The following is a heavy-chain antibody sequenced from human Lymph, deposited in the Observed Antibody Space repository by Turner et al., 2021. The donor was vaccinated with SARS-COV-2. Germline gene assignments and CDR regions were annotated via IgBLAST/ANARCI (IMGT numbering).Heavy chain of an antibody. CDR1: GATFSSYA. CDR3: ARGRLDSFGGGYYSWFDP. CDR2: ISPILGIA. D-gene: IGHD1-26*01. J-gene: IGHJ5*02. V-gene: IGHV1-69*09. Sequence: QVQLVHSAAEVKKPGSAEMVSCKSSGATFSSYAINWVRQAPGQGLEWMGRISPILGIANYAQKCQGRVTITADKSTSTAYMELSSLRSEDTAVYYCARGRLDSFGGGYYSWFDPWGQGTLVTVSS.